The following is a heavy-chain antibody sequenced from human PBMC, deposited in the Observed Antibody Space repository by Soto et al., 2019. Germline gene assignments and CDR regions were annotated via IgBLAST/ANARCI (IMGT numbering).Heavy chain of an antibody. CDR2: ISGSGGST. CDR1: GFTFSSYA. CDR3: AKVREERWDYYYCGMDV. Sequence: EVQLLESGGGLVQPGGSLRLSCAASGFTFSSYAMSWVRQAPGKGLEWVSAISGSGGSTYYADSVTGRFTISRDNSKNTLYLQMNSLRAEDTAVYYCAKVREERWDYYYCGMDVWGQGTTVTVSS. D-gene: IGHD1-26*01. V-gene: IGHV3-23*01. J-gene: IGHJ6*02.